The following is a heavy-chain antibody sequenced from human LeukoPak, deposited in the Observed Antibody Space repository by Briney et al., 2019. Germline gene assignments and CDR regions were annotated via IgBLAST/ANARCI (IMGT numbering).Heavy chain of an antibody. J-gene: IGHJ4*02. CDR3: ARESYSSGYYYDY. CDR1: GFILSDYY. D-gene: IGHD3-22*01. CDR2: ISTSDRTT. V-gene: IGHV3-11*04. Sequence: GESLRLSCAASGFILSDYYMSWIRQAPGKGLEWVAYISTSDRTTYYADSVKGRFTISRDNAKNSLYLQMNSLRAEDTAVYYCARESYSSGYYYDYWGQGNLVTVSS.